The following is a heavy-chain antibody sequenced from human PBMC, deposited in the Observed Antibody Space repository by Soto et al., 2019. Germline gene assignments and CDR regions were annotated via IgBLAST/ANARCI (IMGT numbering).Heavy chain of an antibody. CDR1: GYTFTSYA. J-gene: IGHJ1*01. D-gene: IGHD3-10*01. CDR2: INAGNGNT. Sequence: QVQLVQSGAEVKKPGASVKVSCKASGYTFTSYAMHWVRQAPGQRLEWMGWINAGNGNTKYSQKFQGRVTITRDTSASTAYMELSSLRSDETAVYYCARVGVGSGSYYDGSGYFQHWGQGTLVTVSS. V-gene: IGHV1-3*01. CDR3: ARVGVGSGSYYDGSGYFQH.